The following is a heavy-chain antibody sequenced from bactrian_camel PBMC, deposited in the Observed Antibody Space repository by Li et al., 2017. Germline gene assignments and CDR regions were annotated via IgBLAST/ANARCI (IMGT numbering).Heavy chain of an antibody. D-gene: IGHD2*01. J-gene: IGHJ4*01. V-gene: IGHV3S1*01. CDR2: SHSDGETT. CDR3: AKALGGGDYYTGEYGY. Sequence: VQLVVSGGDLVQPGGSLRLSCAASGFSFSSYTMNWVRQAPGKGLEWVSNSHSDGETTYYADSARGRFTISRDNAKNTLYLQMNNLKSEDTALYYCAKALGGGDYYTGEYGYWGRGTQVTVS. CDR1: GFSFSSYT.